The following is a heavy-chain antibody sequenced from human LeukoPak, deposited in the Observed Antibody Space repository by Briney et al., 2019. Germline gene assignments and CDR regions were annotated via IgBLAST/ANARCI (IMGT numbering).Heavy chain of an antibody. Sequence: GGSLRLSCAASGFTFNSYTMNWVRQAPGKGLEGASSIASSSSYIYDADSVEGRFTISRDNAKNSLYLQMNSLRAEDTAVYYCARDPLYCSSTTSDCYYYYMDVWGKGTTVTVSS. CDR2: IASSSSYI. D-gene: IGHD2-2*01. CDR1: GFTFNSYT. J-gene: IGHJ6*03. V-gene: IGHV3-21*01. CDR3: ARDPLYCSSTTSDCYYYYMDV.